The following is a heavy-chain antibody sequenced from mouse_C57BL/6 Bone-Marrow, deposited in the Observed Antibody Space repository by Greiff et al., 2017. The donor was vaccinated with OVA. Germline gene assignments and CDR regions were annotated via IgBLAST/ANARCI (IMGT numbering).Heavy chain of an antibody. J-gene: IGHJ1*03. Sequence: PYLFNPFSSFHIPFTSSLYTFTYYNIDLVNQSHLNILEWIGDIHPNNFFTIYNQKFKCKATLTVDKSSSTAYMELRSLTSEDTAVYYCARSRTYYTPGYFDVWGTGTTVTVSS. CDR1: LYTFTYYN. CDR2: IHPNNFFT. V-gene: IGHV1-18*01. D-gene: IGHD2-12*01. CDR3: ARSRTYYTPGYFDV.